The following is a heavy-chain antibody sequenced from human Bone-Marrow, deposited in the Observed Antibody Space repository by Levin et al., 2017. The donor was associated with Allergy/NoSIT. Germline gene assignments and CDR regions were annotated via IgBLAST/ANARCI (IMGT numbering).Heavy chain of an antibody. CDR2: IYYSGNT. V-gene: IGHV4-59*01. Sequence: SETLSLTCTVSGDSINSYYWSWIRQPPGKGLEWIGYIYYSGNTNYNPSLGSRVTISIDTSRNQFSLRLSSVTAADTAVYYCARAKYFDVWGRGTLVTVSS. CDR3: ARAKYFDV. J-gene: IGHJ2*01. CDR1: GDSINSYY.